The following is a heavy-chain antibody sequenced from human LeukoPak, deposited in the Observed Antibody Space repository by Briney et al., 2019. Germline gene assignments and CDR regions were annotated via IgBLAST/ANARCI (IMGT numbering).Heavy chain of an antibody. Sequence: GGSLRLSCAASGFTFSSYGMHWVRQAPGKGLECVAVIWYDGSNKYYADSVKGRFTISRDNSKNTLYLQMNSLRAEDTAVYYCARISGYYDSSGHEANYFDYWGQGTLVTVSS. CDR2: IWYDGSNK. D-gene: IGHD3-22*01. J-gene: IGHJ4*02. CDR1: GFTFSSYG. CDR3: ARISGYYDSSGHEANYFDY. V-gene: IGHV3-33*01.